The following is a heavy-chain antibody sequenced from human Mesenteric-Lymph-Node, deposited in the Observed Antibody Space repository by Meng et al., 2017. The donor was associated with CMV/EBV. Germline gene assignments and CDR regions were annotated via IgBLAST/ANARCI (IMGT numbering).Heavy chain of an antibody. CDR3: ARGTYSSGWYGSNYYFDY. CDR1: TFRRYA. V-gene: IGHV1-69*05. J-gene: IGHJ4*02. CDR2: IIPIFGTA. Sequence: TFRRYAISWVRQAPGQGLEWMGGIIPIFGTAKYAQKFQGRLTITTDESTTTAYMELSSLRPEDTAVYYCARGTYSSGWYGSNYYFDYWGQGTLVTVSS. D-gene: IGHD6-19*01.